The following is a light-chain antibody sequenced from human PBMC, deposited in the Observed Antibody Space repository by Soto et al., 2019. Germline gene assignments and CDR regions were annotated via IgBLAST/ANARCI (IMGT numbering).Light chain of an antibody. J-gene: IGKJ4*01. CDR3: QQYNSYPLT. CDR1: QTISSW. CDR2: KAS. V-gene: IGKV1-5*03. Sequence: DIKMTQSPATLSGSVGDRVTITCRASQTISSWLAWYQQKPGKAPKLLIYKASTLKSGVPSRFSGSGAGTEFTLTISRLQPDDFATYYCQQYNSYPLTFAGGTKV.